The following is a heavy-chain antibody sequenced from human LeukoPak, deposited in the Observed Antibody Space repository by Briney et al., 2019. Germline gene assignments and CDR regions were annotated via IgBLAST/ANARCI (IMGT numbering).Heavy chain of an antibody. Sequence: ASVKVSCKASGYNSSGYYFHWVRQAPGQGLEWMGWISAYNGNTNYAQKLQGRVTMTTDTSTSTAYMELRSLRSDDTAVYYCARGDIVVVPAADVWGKGTTVTVSS. CDR1: GYNSSGYY. V-gene: IGHV1-18*04. J-gene: IGHJ6*04. CDR2: ISAYNGNT. CDR3: ARGDIVVVPAADV. D-gene: IGHD2-2*01.